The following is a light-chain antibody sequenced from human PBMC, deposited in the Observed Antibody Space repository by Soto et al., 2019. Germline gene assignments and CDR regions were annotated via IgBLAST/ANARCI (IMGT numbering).Light chain of an antibody. V-gene: IGLV2-23*01. CDR2: EGS. Sequence: QSVLTQPASVSGSPGQSITISCTGTSSDVGAYNLVSWYQHHPGKAPKLLVYEGSKRPSGVFNRFSGSKSGNTASLTISGLQADDEADYYCCSYGGTSTYVFGNGTKVTVX. CDR1: SSDVGAYNL. J-gene: IGLJ1*01. CDR3: CSYGGTSTYV.